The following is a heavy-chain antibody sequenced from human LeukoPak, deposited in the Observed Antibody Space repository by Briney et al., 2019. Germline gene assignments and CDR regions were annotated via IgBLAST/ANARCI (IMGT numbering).Heavy chain of an antibody. CDR2: ISYDGSNK. D-gene: IGHD3-10*01. J-gene: IGHJ4*02. Sequence: QSGGSLRLSCAASGFTFSTFGMHWVRQAPAKGLEWVAVISYDGSNKYYADSVKGRFTISRDNSKNTLYLQMNSLRAEDTAVYYCAKEIRGIIITWGRDYWGQGTLVTVSS. CDR1: GFTFSTFG. CDR3: AKEIRGIIITWGRDY. V-gene: IGHV3-30*18.